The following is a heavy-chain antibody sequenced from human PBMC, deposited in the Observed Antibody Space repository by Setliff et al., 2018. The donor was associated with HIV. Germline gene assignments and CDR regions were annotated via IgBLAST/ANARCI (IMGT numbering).Heavy chain of an antibody. D-gene: IGHD6-19*01. CDR3: ANMQWASNAWYSFDY. V-gene: IGHV3-7*03. J-gene: IGHJ4*02. CDR2: IRDDGSET. Sequence: GESLKISCTASGFTFSDYWMTWVRQAPGKGLEWVANIRDDGSETYYAPSMKGRFTIARDNANNSLYLQMNSLRAEDTAVYYCANMQWASNAWYSFDYWGQGALVTVSS. CDR1: GFTFSDYW.